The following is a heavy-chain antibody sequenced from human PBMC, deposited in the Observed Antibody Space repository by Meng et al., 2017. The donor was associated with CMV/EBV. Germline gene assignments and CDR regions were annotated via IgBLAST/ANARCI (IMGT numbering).Heavy chain of an antibody. CDR1: GLTFGSYA. V-gene: IGHV3-23*01. J-gene: IGHJ5*02. CDR2: ISGSGGST. D-gene: IGHD4-11*01. Sequence: GGSLRLSCAASGLTFGSYAMSWVRQAPGKGLEWVSAISGSGGSTYSADSVQGRFTISRDNSKNTLYLQMNSLRADDTAVYYCAKGRVPDYSMVASFDPWGQGTLVTVSS. CDR3: AKGRVPDYSMVASFDP.